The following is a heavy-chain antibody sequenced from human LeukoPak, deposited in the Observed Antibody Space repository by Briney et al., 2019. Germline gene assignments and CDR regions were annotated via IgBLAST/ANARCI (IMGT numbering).Heavy chain of an antibody. CDR2: ILPIVGTA. CDR1: GGTFSSYA. V-gene: IGHV1-69*06. J-gene: IGHJ5*02. Sequence: SVKVSCKASGGTFSSYAISWVRQAPGQGLEWMGGILPIVGTASYAQKFQGRVTITADKSTSTAYMELSSLRSEDTAVYYCARVAGSSHNWFDPWGQGTLVTVSS. D-gene: IGHD6-19*01. CDR3: ARVAGSSHNWFDP.